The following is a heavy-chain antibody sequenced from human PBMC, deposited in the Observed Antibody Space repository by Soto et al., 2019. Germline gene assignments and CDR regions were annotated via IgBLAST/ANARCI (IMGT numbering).Heavy chain of an antibody. Sequence: EVQLVESGGGLVQPGGSLRLSCAASGFTFSSYSMNWVRQAPGKGLEWVSYISSSSSTIYYADSVKGRFTISRDNAKNSLYLQMNSLRAEDTAVYYCARDGPGSPSLYYYYYMDVWGKGTTVTVSS. CDR2: ISSSSSTI. CDR1: GFTFSSYS. V-gene: IGHV3-48*01. J-gene: IGHJ6*03. CDR3: ARDGPGSPSLYYYYYMDV.